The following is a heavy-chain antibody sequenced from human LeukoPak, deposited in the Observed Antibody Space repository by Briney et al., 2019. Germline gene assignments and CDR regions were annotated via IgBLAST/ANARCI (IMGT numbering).Heavy chain of an antibody. CDR2: IIPIFGTA. J-gene: IGHJ4*02. CDR3: ARTGIYYGSGSYYPFDY. D-gene: IGHD3-10*01. V-gene: IGHV1-69*13. CDR1: GGTFSSYA. Sequence: GASVKVSCKASGGTFSSYAISWVRQAPGQGLEWMGGIIPIFGTANYAQKFQGRVTITADESTSTAYMELSSLRSEDTAVYYCARTGIYYGSGSYYPFDYWGQGALVTVSS.